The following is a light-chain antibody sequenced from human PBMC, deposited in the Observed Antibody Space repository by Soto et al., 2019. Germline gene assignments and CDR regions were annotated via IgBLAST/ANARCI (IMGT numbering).Light chain of an antibody. V-gene: IGLV2-23*02. CDR2: EVN. CDR1: SSDVGSYTL. J-gene: IGLJ1*01. CDR3: CSYAGSFTYV. Sequence: QSALTQPASVSGSPGQSITISCTGTSSDVGSYTLVSWYQQHPGKAPKLMIYEVNKRPSGVSNRFSGSKSGHTASLTISGLQAEDEADYFCCSYAGSFTYVFGTGTNVTVL.